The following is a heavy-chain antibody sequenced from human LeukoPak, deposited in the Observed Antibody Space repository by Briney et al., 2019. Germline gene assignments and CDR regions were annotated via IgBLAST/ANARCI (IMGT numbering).Heavy chain of an antibody. CDR3: ATGVGVVPAAMFGYVGWFDP. CDR2: INHSGST. J-gene: IGHJ5*02. CDR1: GGSFSGYY. D-gene: IGHD2-2*01. V-gene: IGHV4-34*01. Sequence: PSETLSLTCAVYGGSFSGYYWSWIRQPPGKGLEWIGEINHSGSTNYNPSLKSRVTISVDTSKNQFSLKLSSVTAADTAVYYCATGVGVVPAAMFGYVGWFDPWGQGTLVTVSS.